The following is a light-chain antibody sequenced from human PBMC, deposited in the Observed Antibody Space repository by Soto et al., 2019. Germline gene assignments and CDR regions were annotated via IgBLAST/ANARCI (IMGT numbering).Light chain of an antibody. J-gene: IGKJ1*01. CDR1: QSISSW. CDR2: DAS. Sequence: MTQSPSTLSASVGDRVTIPCRASQSISSWLAWYQQKPGKAPKLLIYDASSLESGVPSRFSGSGSGTEFTLTISSLQPDDFATYYCQQYTSYSETFGQGTKVDIK. V-gene: IGKV1-5*01. CDR3: QQYTSYSET.